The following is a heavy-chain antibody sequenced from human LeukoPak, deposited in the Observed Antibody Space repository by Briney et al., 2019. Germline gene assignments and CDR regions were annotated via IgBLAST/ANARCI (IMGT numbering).Heavy chain of an antibody. Sequence: GGSLRLSCAASGFHFSTYGMHWVRQAPGKGLEWVGVIWYDGSNKIYAESVKGRFTISRDNSKNTLYLQMNSLRAEDTAVYYCARDRSWGSQSYFDYWGQGTLVTVSS. CDR3: ARDRSWGSQSYFDY. J-gene: IGHJ4*02. D-gene: IGHD7-27*01. CDR2: IWYDGSNK. V-gene: IGHV3-33*01. CDR1: GFHFSTYG.